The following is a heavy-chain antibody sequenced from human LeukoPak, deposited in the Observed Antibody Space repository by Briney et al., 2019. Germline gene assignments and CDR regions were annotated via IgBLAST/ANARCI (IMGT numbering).Heavy chain of an antibody. CDR1: GFTFSSYW. CDR3: ARDASVLRYLYYFDY. CDR2: IKQDGSEK. J-gene: IGHJ4*02. Sequence: GGSLRLSCAASGFTFSSYWMSWVRQAPGKGLEWVANIKQDGSEKYYVDSVKGRFTISRDNAKNSLYLQMNSLRAEDTAVYYCARDASVLRYLYYFDYWGQGTLVTVSS. D-gene: IGHD3-9*01. V-gene: IGHV3-7*01.